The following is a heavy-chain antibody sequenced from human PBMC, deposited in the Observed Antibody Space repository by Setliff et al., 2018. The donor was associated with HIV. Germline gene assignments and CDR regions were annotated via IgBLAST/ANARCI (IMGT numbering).Heavy chain of an antibody. Sequence: LSLTCTVSGGSISSYYWSWIRQPPGKGLEWIGYIYTSGSTNYNPSLKSRVTISVDTSKNQFSLKLTSVTAADTAIYYCATDTAFLQEGTEFWGQGALVTV. CDR3: ATDTAFLQEGTEF. D-gene: IGHD5-18*01. V-gene: IGHV4-4*08. CDR2: IYTSGST. CDR1: GGSISSYY. J-gene: IGHJ4*02.